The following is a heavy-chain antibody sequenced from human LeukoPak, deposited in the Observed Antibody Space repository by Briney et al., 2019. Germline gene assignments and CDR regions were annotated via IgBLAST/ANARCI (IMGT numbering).Heavy chain of an antibody. Sequence: GRSLRLSCAASGFSFSSHAMHWVRQAPGKGLEWVAFISYDGSNENHADSVKGRFSISRDNSKSTMYLQMNSLGVEDTAVYYCVGEVGPRDFGNWGQGTLVTVSS. V-gene: IGHV3-30*04. J-gene: IGHJ4*02. CDR2: ISYDGSNE. CDR1: GFSFSSHA. CDR3: VGEVGPRDFGN. D-gene: IGHD1-26*01.